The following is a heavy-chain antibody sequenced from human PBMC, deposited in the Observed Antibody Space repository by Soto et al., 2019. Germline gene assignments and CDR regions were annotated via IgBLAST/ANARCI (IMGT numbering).Heavy chain of an antibody. CDR3: ARGGGIETDIAAAVTGDSYYYGMDV. Sequence: SETLSLTCAVYGGSFCGYYWSWIRQPPGTGLEWIGEINHSGSTNYNPSLKSRVTISADTSKNQFSLKLSSVTAADTAVYYCARGGGIETDIAAAVTGDSYYYGMDVWRQGATV. V-gene: IGHV4-34*01. CDR2: INHSGST. D-gene: IGHD6-13*01. CDR1: GGSFCGYY. J-gene: IGHJ6*02.